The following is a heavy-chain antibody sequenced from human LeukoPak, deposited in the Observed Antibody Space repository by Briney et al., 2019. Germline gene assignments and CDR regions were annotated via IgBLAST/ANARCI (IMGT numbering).Heavy chain of an antibody. V-gene: IGHV3-48*04. CDR1: GFTFSSYA. CDR3: ATAHSRYRDAFDI. J-gene: IGHJ3*02. D-gene: IGHD1-14*01. CDR2: ISSSGSTI. Sequence: GGSLRLSCAASGFTFSSYAMSWVRQAPGKGLEWVSYISSSGSTIYYADSVKGRFTNSRDNAKNSLYLQMNSLRAEDTAVYYCATAHSRYRDAFDIWGQGTMVTVSS.